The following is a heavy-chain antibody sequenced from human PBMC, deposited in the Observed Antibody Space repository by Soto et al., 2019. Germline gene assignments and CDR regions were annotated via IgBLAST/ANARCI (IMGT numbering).Heavy chain of an antibody. CDR1: GFTFSSYA. Sequence: GSLRLSCAASGFTFSSYAMSWVRQAPGKGLAWVSAISGSGGSTYYADSVKGRFTISRDNSKNTLYLQMNSLRAEDTAVYYCANFVYSSSWSYYFDYWGQGTLVTVSS. V-gene: IGHV3-23*01. CDR3: ANFVYSSSWSYYFDY. CDR2: ISGSGGST. D-gene: IGHD6-13*01. J-gene: IGHJ4*02.